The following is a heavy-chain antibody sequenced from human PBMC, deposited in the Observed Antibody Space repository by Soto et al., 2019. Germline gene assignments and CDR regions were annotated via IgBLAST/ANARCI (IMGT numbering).Heavy chain of an antibody. CDR2: ISAYNGNT. D-gene: IGHD1-26*01. V-gene: IGHV1-18*04. CDR1: GYTFTSYG. J-gene: IGHJ5*02. Sequence: ASVKVSCKASGYTFTSYGISWVRQAPGQGLEWMGWISAYNGNTNYAQKLQGRVTMTTDTSTSTAYLELRSLRSDDTAVYYCARVRIVGATNNWFDPWGKGTLVTVSS. CDR3: ARVRIVGATNNWFDP.